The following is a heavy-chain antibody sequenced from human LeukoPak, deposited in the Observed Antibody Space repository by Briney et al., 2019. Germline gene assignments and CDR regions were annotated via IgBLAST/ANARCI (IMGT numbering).Heavy chain of an antibody. CDR1: GGSISSYY. V-gene: IGHV4-59*01. J-gene: IGHJ4*02. CDR2: IYYSGST. Sequence: PSETLSLTCTVSGGSISSYYWSWIRQPPGKGLEWIGYIYYSGSTNYNPSLKSRVTISVDTSKNQFSLKLSSVTAADTAVYYCARTLGGRSGYYWWGQGTLVTVSS. D-gene: IGHD3-22*01. CDR3: ARTLGGRSGYYW.